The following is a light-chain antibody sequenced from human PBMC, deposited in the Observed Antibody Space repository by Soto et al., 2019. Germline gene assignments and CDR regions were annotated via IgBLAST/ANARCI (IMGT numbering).Light chain of an antibody. J-gene: IGKJ1*01. CDR1: QSLTMR. CDR3: QHYTDYSWT. V-gene: IGKV1-5*03. Sequence: DIDMTQSPSTLSASVGERVTITCRASQSLTMRLAWYQQKPGKAPNLVIYKTSSIDSGVPSRFSGSGSGTEFTLTISSLQPDDFATYYCQHYTDYSWTFGRGTKVEVK. CDR2: KTS.